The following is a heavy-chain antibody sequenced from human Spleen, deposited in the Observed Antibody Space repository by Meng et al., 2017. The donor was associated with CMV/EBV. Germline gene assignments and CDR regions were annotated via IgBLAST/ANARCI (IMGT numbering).Heavy chain of an antibody. CDR1: GFTLGDYA. Sequence: GGSLRLCCTASGFTLGDYAMSWVRRAPGKGLVWVGFIRSKAYGGTTEYAASVKGRFTISRDDSKSIAYLQMNSLKTEDTAVYYCTRDAYSSSWFSPSFDYWGQGTLVTVSS. J-gene: IGHJ4*02. CDR2: IRSKAYGGTT. CDR3: TRDAYSSSWFSPSFDY. D-gene: IGHD6-13*01. V-gene: IGHV3-49*04.